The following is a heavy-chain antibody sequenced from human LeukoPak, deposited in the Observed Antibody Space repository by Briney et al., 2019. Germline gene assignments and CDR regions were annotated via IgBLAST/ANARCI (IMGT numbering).Heavy chain of an antibody. CDR3: AKQRIIAAAFDY. V-gene: IGHV3-23*01. J-gene: IGHJ4*02. D-gene: IGHD6-13*01. Sequence: AISGSGCSTYYADSVKGRFTISRDNSKNTLYLQMNSLRAEDTAVYYCAKQRIIAAAFDYWGQGTLVTVSS. CDR2: ISGSGCST.